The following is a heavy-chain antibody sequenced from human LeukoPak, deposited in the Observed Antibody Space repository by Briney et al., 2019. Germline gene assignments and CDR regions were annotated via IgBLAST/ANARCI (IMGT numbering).Heavy chain of an antibody. CDR3: ARDNRWACDY. CDR2: IDHNGSPR. J-gene: IGHJ4*02. Sequence: PGGSLRLSCAASGFSFNSYSMNWVRQSPGKGLEWISYIDHNGSPRYNTDSVKGRFTISRDNAKNSLYLQMNSLRAEDTAVYYCARDNRWACDYWGQGTLVTVSS. V-gene: IGHV3-48*04. D-gene: IGHD3-16*02. CDR1: GFSFNSYS.